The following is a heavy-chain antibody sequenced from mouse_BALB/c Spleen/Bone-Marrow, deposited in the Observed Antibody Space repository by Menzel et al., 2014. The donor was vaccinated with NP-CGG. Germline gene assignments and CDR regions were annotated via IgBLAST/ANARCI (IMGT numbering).Heavy chain of an antibody. CDR3: ANDWFAY. CDR2: IDPANGNT. Sequence: EVKLMDSGAELVKPGASVKLSCTASGFNIKDTYMHWVKQRPEQGLEWIGRIDPANGNTKYDPKFQGKATITADTSSNTAHLHLSSLTSEDTAVYYCANDWFAYWGQGTLVTVSA. V-gene: IGHV14-3*02. CDR1: GFNIKDTY. D-gene: IGHD2-3*01. J-gene: IGHJ3*01.